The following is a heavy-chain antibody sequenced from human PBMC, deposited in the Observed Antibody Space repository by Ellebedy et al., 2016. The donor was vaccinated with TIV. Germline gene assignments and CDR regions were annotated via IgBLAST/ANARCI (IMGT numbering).Heavy chain of an antibody. CDR2: IAPSDSYT. CDR3: PRFSGSYVGFDY. J-gene: IGHJ4*02. D-gene: IGHD1-26*01. V-gene: IGHV5-10-1*01. CDR1: GSTFASYW. Sequence: PGGTLRLSCQGSGSTFASYWISWVRQVTGRGLESMGRIAPSDSYTNYSPSFQGHVTVSADKSISTAYLQCISLKASDTAFYYYPRFSGSYVGFDYWGQGTQVSVSS.